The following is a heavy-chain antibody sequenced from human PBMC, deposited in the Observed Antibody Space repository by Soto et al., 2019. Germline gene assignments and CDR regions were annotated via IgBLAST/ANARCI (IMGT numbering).Heavy chain of an antibody. J-gene: IGHJ3*02. CDR2: VYYSGGT. CDR3: ARGNDWQSSTFDI. D-gene: IGHD2-21*01. CDR1: GGSLTDHY. Sequence: QVQLQESGPELVKPSETLSLTCTVAGGSLTDHYWNWFRQSPGKGLHWIGYVYYSGGTNYNPSLRSRVTMSVDTSKNQFALNLRSVTAADTAVHYCARGNDWQSSTFDIWGQGTMVSVSS. V-gene: IGHV4-59*11.